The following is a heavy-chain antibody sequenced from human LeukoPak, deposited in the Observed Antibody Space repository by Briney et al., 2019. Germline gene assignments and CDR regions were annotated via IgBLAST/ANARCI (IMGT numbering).Heavy chain of an antibody. J-gene: IGHJ4*02. CDR1: GFTFSRYA. D-gene: IGHD3-10*01. V-gene: IGHV3-30-3*01. CDR3: ARDHRGVRDYFDY. CDR2: ISYDGSNK. Sequence: GSLRLSCAASGFTFSRYAMHWVRQAPGKGLEWVAVISYDGSNKYCADSVKGRFTISRDNSKNTLYLQMNSLRAEDTAVYYCARDHRGVRDYFDYWGRGTLVTVSS.